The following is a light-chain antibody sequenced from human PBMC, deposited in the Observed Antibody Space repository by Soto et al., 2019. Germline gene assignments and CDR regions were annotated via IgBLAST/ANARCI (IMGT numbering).Light chain of an antibody. J-gene: IGKJ2*01. CDR2: GAS. CDR3: QQYNNWPPYT. Sequence: IVMTQSPATLSVSPGERVTLSCRTSQTVGRNLAWYQQKPGQAPRLLIFGASTRATGLPDRFSGSGSGTEFTLTISSLQSEDVAVYYCQQYNNWPPYTFGQGTKLKIK. V-gene: IGKV3-15*01. CDR1: QTVGRN.